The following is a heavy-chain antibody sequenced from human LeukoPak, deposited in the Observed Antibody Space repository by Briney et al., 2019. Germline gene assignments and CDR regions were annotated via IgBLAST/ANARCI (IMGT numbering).Heavy chain of an antibody. V-gene: IGHV3-33*08. Sequence: PGRSLRLSCAASGFIFSSYGMHWVRQAPGKGLEWVAIIWHDGSDKYYADSVKGRFTISRDNSKNTLYPQMNSLRAEDTAVYFCTRRSENFSLDYWGQGTLVTVSS. CDR3: TRRSENFSLDY. D-gene: IGHD3-3*01. CDR2: IWHDGSDK. J-gene: IGHJ4*02. CDR1: GFIFSSYG.